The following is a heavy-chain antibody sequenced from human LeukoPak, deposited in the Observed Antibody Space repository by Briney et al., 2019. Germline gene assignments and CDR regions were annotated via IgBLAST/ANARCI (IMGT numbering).Heavy chain of an antibody. J-gene: IGHJ5*02. V-gene: IGHV1-8*02. D-gene: IGHD3-10*01. CDR2: MNPNSGNT. CDR3: ASDYYGSGSSSMMAFDP. Sequence: ASVKVSCKASGGTFSSYAISWVRQATGQGLEWMGWMNPNSGNTGYAQKFQGRVTMTRNTSISTAYMELSSLRSEDTAVYYCASDYYGSGSSSMMAFDPWGQGTLVTVSS. CDR1: GGTFSSYA.